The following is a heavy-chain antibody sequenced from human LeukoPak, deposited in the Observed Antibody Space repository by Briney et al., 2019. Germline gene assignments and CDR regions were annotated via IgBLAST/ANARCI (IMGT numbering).Heavy chain of an antibody. CDR1: GGSISTYY. J-gene: IGHJ5*02. V-gene: IGHV4-59*01. D-gene: IGHD6-13*01. CDR2: IYYSGST. Sequence: SETLSLTCTVSGGSISTYYWSWIRQPPGKGLEWIGYIYYSGSTNYSPSLKSRVTISVDTSKNQFSLKVSSVTAADTAVYYCARDGQQLVRSWFDPWGQGTLVTVSS. CDR3: ARDGQQLVRSWFDP.